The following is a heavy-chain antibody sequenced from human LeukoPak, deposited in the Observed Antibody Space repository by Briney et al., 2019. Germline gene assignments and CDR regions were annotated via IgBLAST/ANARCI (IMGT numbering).Heavy chain of an antibody. CDR1: GGSFSGYY. D-gene: IGHD2-15*01. CDR2: INHSGST. V-gene: IGHV4-34*01. J-gene: IGHJ5*02. Sequence: SETLSLTCAIYGGSFSGYYWSWIRQPPGKGLEWIGEINHSGSTNYNPSLKSRVTISVDASKNQFSLKLSSVTAADTAVYYCARRGGRGYCSGGSCYPPYNWFDPWGQGTLVTVSS. CDR3: ARRGGRGYCSGGSCYPPYNWFDP.